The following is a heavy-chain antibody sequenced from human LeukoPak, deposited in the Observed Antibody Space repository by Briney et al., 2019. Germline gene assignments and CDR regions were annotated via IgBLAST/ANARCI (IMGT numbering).Heavy chain of an antibody. CDR3: AKESGKFDY. V-gene: IGHV3-43*02. J-gene: IGHJ4*02. CDR2: ISADGGST. Sequence: PGGSLRLSCVASGLNFDDSAMHWVRQAPGKGLEWVSLISADGGSTFSADSVKGRFSISRDNSKNSPYVQMSSLRSEDTAMYYCAKESGKFDYGGQGTLVAVSS. CDR1: GLNFDDSA.